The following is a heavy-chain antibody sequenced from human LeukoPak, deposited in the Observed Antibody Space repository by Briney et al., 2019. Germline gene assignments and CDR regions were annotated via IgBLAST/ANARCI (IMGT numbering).Heavy chain of an antibody. J-gene: IGHJ3*02. V-gene: IGHV4-34*01. Sequence: KSSETLSLTCAVYGGSLSGFYWSWIRQPPGKGLEWIGEINHRGSTNYNPSLKSRVTISVDTFKNQFSLKLTSVTAADTAVYYCAREGLERRFKPHNAFDIWGQGTMVTVSS. CDR2: INHRGST. CDR3: AREGLERRFKPHNAFDI. D-gene: IGHD1-1*01. CDR1: GGSLSGFY.